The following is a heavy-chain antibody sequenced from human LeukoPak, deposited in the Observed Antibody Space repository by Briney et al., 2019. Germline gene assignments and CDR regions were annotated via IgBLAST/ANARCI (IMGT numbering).Heavy chain of an antibody. CDR1: GGSISSGGYS. Sequence: SETLSLTCAVSGGSISSGGYSWSWIRQPPGKGLEWIEYIYHSGSTYYNPSLKSRVTISVDRSKNQFSLKLSSVTAADTAVYYCARAPVATPSGFDYWGQGTLVTVSS. V-gene: IGHV4-30-2*01. CDR3: ARAPVATPSGFDY. D-gene: IGHD5-12*01. J-gene: IGHJ4*02. CDR2: IYHSGST.